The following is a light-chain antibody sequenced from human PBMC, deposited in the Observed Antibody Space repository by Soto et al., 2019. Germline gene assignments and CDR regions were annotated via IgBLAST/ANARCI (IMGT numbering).Light chain of an antibody. Sequence: DIQMTQSPSSLSASVGDRVTISCRASQGIIDYLAWYQQKPGKAPKLLIYAASTLQSGVASRFSGSGAGTDFTLPISDRQPEDVATYFCQKYNSAPQTVGPGTKVEIK. CDR2: AAS. CDR1: QGIIDY. CDR3: QKYNSAPQT. V-gene: IGKV1-27*01. J-gene: IGKJ1*01.